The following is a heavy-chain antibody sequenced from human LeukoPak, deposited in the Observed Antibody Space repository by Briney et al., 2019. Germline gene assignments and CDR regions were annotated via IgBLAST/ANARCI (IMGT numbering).Heavy chain of an antibody. J-gene: IGHJ1*01. CDR2: ISGDGGST. D-gene: IGHD6-13*01. Sequence: GGSLRLSCAASGFXFDDYAMHWVRQAPGKGLEWVSLISGDGGSTYSANSVKGRFTISRDNSKNSLYLQMNSLRTEDTALYYCAKDIDSSWYAEYFQHWGQGTLVTVSS. V-gene: IGHV3-43*02. CDR1: GFXFDDYA. CDR3: AKDIDSSWYAEYFQH.